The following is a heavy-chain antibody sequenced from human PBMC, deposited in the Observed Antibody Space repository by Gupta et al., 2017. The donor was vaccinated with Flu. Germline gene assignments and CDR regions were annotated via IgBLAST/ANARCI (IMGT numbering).Heavy chain of an antibody. V-gene: IGHV3-74*01. J-gene: IGHJ4*02. CDR1: TFSNYW. CDR3: AREMAHSSAYDY. D-gene: IGHD6-19*01. Sequence: TFSNYWMFWVRQATGKGLVWVSRIGSDGSRTAYADSVKGRFTISRDNAKNTLYLQMNSLRAEDTAVYYCAREMAHSSAYDYWGQGTLLTVSS. CDR2: IGSDGSRT.